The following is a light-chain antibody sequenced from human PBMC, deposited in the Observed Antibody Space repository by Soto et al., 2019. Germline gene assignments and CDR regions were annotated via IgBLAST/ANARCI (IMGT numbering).Light chain of an antibody. Sequence: DVVMTQSPLSLPVTLGQPASISCRSSQSLVYSDENNYLNWFQQRPGHSPRRLIYKVSNRDSGVPDRFSGSWSGTDFTLKISRVEAEDVGVYYCMQGTHWPPTFGQGTKVEIK. CDR3: MQGTHWPPT. CDR1: QSLVYSDENNY. V-gene: IGKV2-30*01. CDR2: KVS. J-gene: IGKJ1*01.